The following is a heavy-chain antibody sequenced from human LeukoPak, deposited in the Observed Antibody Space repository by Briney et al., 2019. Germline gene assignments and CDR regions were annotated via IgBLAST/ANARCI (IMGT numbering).Heavy chain of an antibody. D-gene: IGHD2-2*01. CDR2: ISAYNGNT. CDR3: AREQRYCSSTSCYSNWFDP. V-gene: IGHV1-18*01. CDR1: GYTFTSYG. J-gene: IGHJ5*02. Sequence: ASVTVSCKPSGYTFTSYGISWVRQAHGEGLEWMGWISAYNGNTNYAQKLQGRVTMTTDTSTSTAYMEMRSLRSDDTAVYYCAREQRYCSSTSCYSNWFDPWGQGTLVTVSS.